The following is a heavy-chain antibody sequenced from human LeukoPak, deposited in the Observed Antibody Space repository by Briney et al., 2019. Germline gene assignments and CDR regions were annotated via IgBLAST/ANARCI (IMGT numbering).Heavy chain of an antibody. Sequence: PSETLSLTCAVYGGSFSGYYWSWIRQPPGKGLEWIGEINHSGSTNYNPSLKSRVIISVDTSKNQFSLKLSSVTAADTAVYYCARGRRKGPYSSGWFHWFDPWGQGTLVTVSS. CDR3: ARGRRKGPYSSGWFHWFDP. J-gene: IGHJ5*02. D-gene: IGHD6-19*01. CDR1: GGSFSGYY. CDR2: INHSGST. V-gene: IGHV4-34*01.